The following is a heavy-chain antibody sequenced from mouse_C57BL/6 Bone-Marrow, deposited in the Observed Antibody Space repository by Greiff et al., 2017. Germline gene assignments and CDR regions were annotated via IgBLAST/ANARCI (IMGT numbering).Heavy chain of an antibody. Sequence: EVQLVESGGGLVKPGGSLKLSCAASGFTFSSYAMSWVRQTPEKRLEWVATISAGGSYTYYPDNVKGRFTISRDNAKNNRYLQMSHLKSEDTAMYYCASLLGYGSSYDAMDYWGQGTSVTVSS. CDR3: ASLLGYGSSYDAMDY. CDR2: ISAGGSYT. CDR1: GFTFSSYA. D-gene: IGHD1-1*01. J-gene: IGHJ4*01. V-gene: IGHV5-4*01.